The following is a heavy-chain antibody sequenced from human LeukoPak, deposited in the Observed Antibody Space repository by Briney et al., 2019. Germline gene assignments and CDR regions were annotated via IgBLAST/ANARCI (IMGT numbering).Heavy chain of an antibody. J-gene: IGHJ6*02. CDR2: ISYDGSNK. V-gene: IGHV3-30*04. CDR1: GFTFSSYA. D-gene: IGHD5-12*01. CDR3: ARDQGYSGYDWSFLGMDV. Sequence: GGSLRLSCAASGFTFSSYAMHWVRQAPGKGLEWVAVISYDGSNKYYADSVKGRFTISRDNSKNTLYLQMNSLRAEDTAVYYCARDQGYSGYDWSFLGMDVWGQGTTVTVSS.